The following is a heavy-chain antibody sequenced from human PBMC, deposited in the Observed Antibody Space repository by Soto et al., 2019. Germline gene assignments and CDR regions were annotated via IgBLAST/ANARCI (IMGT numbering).Heavy chain of an antibody. Sequence: PGGSLRLSCAASGFTFNRYWMHWVRQAPGKGLVWVSRINSDGSSTSYGDSVRGRFTISRDNAKNTLYLQMNSLRAEDTAVYYCARDLILYDTNGHYYTSNFDYWGPGTLVTVST. D-gene: IGHD3-22*01. J-gene: IGHJ4*02. V-gene: IGHV3-74*01. CDR1: GFTFNRYW. CDR3: ARDLILYDTNGHYYTSNFDY. CDR2: INSDGSST.